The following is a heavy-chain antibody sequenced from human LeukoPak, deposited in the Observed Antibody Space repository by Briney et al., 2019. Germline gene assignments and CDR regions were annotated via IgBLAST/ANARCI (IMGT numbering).Heavy chain of an antibody. V-gene: IGHV1-2*02. J-gene: IGHJ5*02. CDR2: INPNSGAT. CDR1: GYTFTGHY. CDR3: AREMTPVGGSPLIWFDP. Sequence: ASVKVSCKPSGYTFTGHYIHWVRQAPGQGLEWMGWINPNSGATKSAQKFQGRVSLTRDTSITTAYMELTRLRYDDTAVYYCAREMTPVGGSPLIWFDPWGRGTLVTVSS. D-gene: IGHD4-23*01.